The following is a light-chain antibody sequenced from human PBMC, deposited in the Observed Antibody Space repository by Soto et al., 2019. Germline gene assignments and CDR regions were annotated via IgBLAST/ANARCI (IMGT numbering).Light chain of an antibody. J-gene: IGLJ2*01. CDR2: DVN. V-gene: IGLV2-14*01. Sequence: QSALTQPASVSGSPGQSITISCTGTSSDIGTYNFVSWYQQHPGKAPKLMIYDVNNRPSGVSNRFSGSKSGNTASLTISGLQAEDEADYYCISYTSSSIVAFGGGTKLTVL. CDR3: ISYTSSSIVA. CDR1: SSDIGTYNF.